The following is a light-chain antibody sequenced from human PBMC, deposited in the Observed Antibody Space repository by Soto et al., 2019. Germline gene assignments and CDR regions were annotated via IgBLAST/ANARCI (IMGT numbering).Light chain of an antibody. Sequence: EIVMTQSPATLSVSPGERATLSCRASQSVSSNLACYQQKPGQAPSLLIYGASTRATGIPARFSGSGSGTDFTLTISSLQSEDFAVYYCQQYNNWPRTFGQGTKVDIK. CDR3: QQYNNWPRT. J-gene: IGKJ1*01. CDR1: QSVSSN. V-gene: IGKV3-15*01. CDR2: GAS.